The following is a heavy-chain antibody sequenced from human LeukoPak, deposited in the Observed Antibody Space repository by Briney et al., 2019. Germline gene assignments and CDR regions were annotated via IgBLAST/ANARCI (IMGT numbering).Heavy chain of an antibody. D-gene: IGHD5-18*01. V-gene: IGHV3-30*01. Sequence: PGGSLRLSCAASGFTFSSYAMHWVRQAPGKGLEWVAVISYVGSNKYDVDTVKGRFTIARDNSKNTLNLQINSLRAEDTAGYCCAKTVNTAMVNYYFYYCGEGTLVTVSS. CDR2: ISYVGSNK. J-gene: IGHJ4*02. CDR1: GFTFSSYA. CDR3: AKTVNTAMVNYYFYY.